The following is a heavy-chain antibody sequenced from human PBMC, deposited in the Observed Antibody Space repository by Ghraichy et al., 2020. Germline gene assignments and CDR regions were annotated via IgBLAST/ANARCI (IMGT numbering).Heavy chain of an antibody. CDR3: ARVGAYGGNSVWYFDL. D-gene: IGHD4-23*01. J-gene: IGHJ2*01. V-gene: IGHV4-59*01. Sequence: ESLNISCTVSGGSISSYYWSWIRQPPGKGLEWIGYIYYSGSTNYNPSLKSRVTISVDTSKNQFSLKLSSVTAADTAVYYCARVGAYGGNSVWYFDLWGRGTLVTVSS. CDR2: IYYSGST. CDR1: GGSISSYY.